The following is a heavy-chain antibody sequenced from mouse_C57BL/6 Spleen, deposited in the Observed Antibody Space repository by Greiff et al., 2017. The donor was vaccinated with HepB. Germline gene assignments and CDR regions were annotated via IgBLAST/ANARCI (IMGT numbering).Heavy chain of an antibody. Sequence: EVQGVESGEGLVKPGGSLKLSCAASGFTFSSYAMSWVRQTPEKRLEWVAYISSGGDYIYYADTVKGRFTISRDNARNTLYLQMSSLKSEDTAMYYCTRDYYSNYVFAYWGQGTLVTVSA. CDR2: ISSGGDYI. V-gene: IGHV5-9-1*02. CDR1: GFTFSSYA. J-gene: IGHJ3*01. D-gene: IGHD2-5*01. CDR3: TRDYYSNYVFAY.